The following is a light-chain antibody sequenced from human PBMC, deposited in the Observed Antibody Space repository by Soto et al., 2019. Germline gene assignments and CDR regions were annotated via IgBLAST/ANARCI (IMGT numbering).Light chain of an antibody. Sequence: DIPMTQSPSSLSASVGDRVTITCRASQGISNYLAWYQQKPGKVPKLLIYAASTLQSGVPSRFSGSGSGTVFTLTISSLQAEDVATYYCQKYNSTPRTFGQGTKVEIK. CDR2: AAS. J-gene: IGKJ1*01. CDR1: QGISNY. V-gene: IGKV1-27*01. CDR3: QKYNSTPRT.